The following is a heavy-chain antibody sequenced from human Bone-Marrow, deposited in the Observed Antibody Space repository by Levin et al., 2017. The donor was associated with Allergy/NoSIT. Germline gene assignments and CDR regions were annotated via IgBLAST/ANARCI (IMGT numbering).Heavy chain of an antibody. CDR2: ISTRSSYI. V-gene: IGHV3-11*05. CDR3: ARDGDCASGSCYGY. Sequence: SCEASGFDLTDYYMSWIRQTPGKGLEWIASISTRSSYINYADSVKGRFTISRDNDRNLLFLQMNSLRAEDTAVYYCARDGDCASGSCYGYWGQGTLVNVSS. J-gene: IGHJ4*02. D-gene: IGHD2-2*01. CDR1: GFDLTDYY.